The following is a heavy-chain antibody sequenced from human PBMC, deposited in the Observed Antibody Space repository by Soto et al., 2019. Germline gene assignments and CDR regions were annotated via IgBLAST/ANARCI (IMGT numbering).Heavy chain of an antibody. CDR1: GGSISSSSYY. CDR2: INYSGST. CDR3: ARLAACGGDCFLVY. Sequence: QLQLQESGPGLVKPSETLSLTCTVSGGSISSSSYYWGWIRQPPGKGLEWIGSINYSGSTYYNPSRTRHVPLSLKTPKNHYSLNLSSVTAAVTAVYDWARLAACGGDCFLVYWGQGTLVTVSS. J-gene: IGHJ4*02. V-gene: IGHV4-39*02. D-gene: IGHD2-21*02.